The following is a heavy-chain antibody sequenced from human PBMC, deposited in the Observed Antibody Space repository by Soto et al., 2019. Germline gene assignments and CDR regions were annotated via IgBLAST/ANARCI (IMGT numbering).Heavy chain of an antibody. Sequence: EVQLVESGGGLVKPGASLRLSCAASGFTFSTYTMNWVRQAPGKGLEWVSSISGSSGSIYYADSVKGRFTISRDNAKNSLYLQMNSLRAEDTAVYYCARDLETTVASFDFWGLGTLVTVSS. CDR2: ISGSSGSI. V-gene: IGHV3-21*01. D-gene: IGHD4-4*01. CDR1: GFTFSTYT. J-gene: IGHJ4*02. CDR3: ARDLETTVASFDF.